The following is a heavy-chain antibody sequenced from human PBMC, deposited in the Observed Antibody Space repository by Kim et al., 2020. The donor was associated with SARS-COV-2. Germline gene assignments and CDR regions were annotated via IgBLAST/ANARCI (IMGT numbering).Heavy chain of an antibody. CDR2: INHSGST. V-gene: IGHV4-34*01. CDR3: ASTFYVWGSYRHPRTFDY. CDR1: GGSFSGYY. D-gene: IGHD3-16*02. J-gene: IGHJ4*02. Sequence: SETLSLTCAVYGGSFSGYYWSWIRQPPGKGLEWIGEINHSGSTNYNPSLKSRVTISVDTSKNQFSLKLSSVTAADTAVYYCASTFYVWGSYRHPRTFDYWGQGTLVTVSS.